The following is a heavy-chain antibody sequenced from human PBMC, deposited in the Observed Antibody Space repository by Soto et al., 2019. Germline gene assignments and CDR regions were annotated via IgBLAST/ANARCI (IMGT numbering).Heavy chain of an antibody. D-gene: IGHD6-19*01. CDR1: GGTFRTYA. Sequence: QVQLLQSGAEVKKPGSSVRVSCEASGGTFRTYAISWVRQAPGQGLEWMGEIIPIFGKINYAQKFQGRVTIIADESTTTVYMDLRSLRSDDTAIYYWAKGAVAGTPTSYYYYGMDVWGHGTSVTVSS. CDR3: AKGAVAGTPTSYYYYGMDV. J-gene: IGHJ6*02. CDR2: IIPIFGKI. V-gene: IGHV1-69*12.